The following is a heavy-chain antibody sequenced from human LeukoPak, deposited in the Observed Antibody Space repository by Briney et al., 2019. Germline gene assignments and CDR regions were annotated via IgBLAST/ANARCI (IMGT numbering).Heavy chain of an antibody. V-gene: IGHV3-21*01. CDR2: ISSRSSYI. D-gene: IGHD4-17*01. J-gene: IGHJ4*02. CDR1: GFTFSTYT. Sequence: GGSLRLSCAASGFTFSTYTMNWVRQAPGKGLEWVSSISSRSSYIYYADSVKGRFTISRDNAKNSLYLQMNSLRAEDTAVYYCAREVTADYGDYYFDYWGQGTLVTVSS. CDR3: AREVTADYGDYYFDY.